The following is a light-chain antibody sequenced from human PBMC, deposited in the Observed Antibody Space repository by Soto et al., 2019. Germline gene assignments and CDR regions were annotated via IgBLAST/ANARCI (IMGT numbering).Light chain of an antibody. Sequence: QSALTQPASVCGSPGQSITISCTGTSSDVGGYNYVSWYQQHPGKAPKLLIYEVSNRPSGVSNRFSGSRSGNTASLTISRLHDDEDDAHQSSSYTSSSTLVFGTGTKVTV. J-gene: IGLJ1*01. V-gene: IGLV2-14*01. CDR1: SSDVGGYNY. CDR2: EVS. CDR3: SSYTSSSTLV.